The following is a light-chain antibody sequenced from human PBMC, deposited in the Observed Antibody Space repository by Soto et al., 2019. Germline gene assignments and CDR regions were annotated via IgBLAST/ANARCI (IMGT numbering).Light chain of an antibody. CDR1: QAISNY. CDR3: QKYNIAPWT. CDR2: AAS. J-gene: IGKJ1*01. Sequence: DIHMTQSPSSLSAYVGDRVTITCRASQAISNYLAWYQQKPGKVPKLLIYAASTLQSGVPSRFSGSGSGTDFTLTISSLQPEDVATYYCQKYNIAPWTFGQGTKVDIK. V-gene: IGKV1-27*01.